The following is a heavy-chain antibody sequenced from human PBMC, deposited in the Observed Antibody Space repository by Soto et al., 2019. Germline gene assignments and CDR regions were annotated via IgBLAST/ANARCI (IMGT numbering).Heavy chain of an antibody. J-gene: IGHJ3*02. D-gene: IGHD3-10*01. CDR2: IYSGGST. Sequence: GGSLRLSCAASGFTVSSNYMSWVRQAPGKGLEWVSVIYSGGSTYYADSVKGRFTISRHNSKNTLYLQMNSLRAEDTAVYYCARGGGVTMVRGVIPQDAFDIWGQGTMVTVSS. CDR3: ARGGGVTMVRGVIPQDAFDI. V-gene: IGHV3-53*04. CDR1: GFTVSSNY.